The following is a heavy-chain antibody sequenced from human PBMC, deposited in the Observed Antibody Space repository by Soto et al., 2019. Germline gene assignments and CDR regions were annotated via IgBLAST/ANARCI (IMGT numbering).Heavy chain of an antibody. Sequence: EVQLLESGGGLVQPGGSLRLSCAASGFSLSTYGVTWVRQAPGKGLEWVSGFSGGSGTTHYADSVKGRFSITRDNSKNTAHLEMNSLRVEDTAIYYCANWNGYGDYWGQGILVTVS. CDR1: GFSLSTYG. V-gene: IGHV3-23*01. D-gene: IGHD1-1*01. CDR3: ANWNGYGDY. CDR2: FSGGSGTT. J-gene: IGHJ4*02.